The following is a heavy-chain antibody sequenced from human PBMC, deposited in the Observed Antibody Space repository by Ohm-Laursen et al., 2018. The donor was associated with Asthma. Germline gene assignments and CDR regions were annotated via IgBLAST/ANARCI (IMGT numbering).Heavy chain of an antibody. D-gene: IGHD5-24*01. V-gene: IGHV3-30-3*01. CDR1: GFTFSSYA. J-gene: IGHJ4*02. Sequence: SLRLSCTASGFTFSSYAMHWVHQAPGGGLEWVALLSEDGSKKYYADSVKGRFTISRDNTKNSVFLDMNSLRVEDTAVYYCARELIEMGTTEEVFDYWGQGTLVTVSS. CDR3: ARELIEMGTTEEVFDY. CDR2: LSEDGSKK.